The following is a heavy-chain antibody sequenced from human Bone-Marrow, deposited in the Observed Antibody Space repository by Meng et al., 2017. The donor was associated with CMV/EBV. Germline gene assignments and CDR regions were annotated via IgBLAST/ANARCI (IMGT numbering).Heavy chain of an antibody. V-gene: IGHV3-21*01. CDR3: ARGLTPSWGYYYGMEV. CDR2: ISSSSSYI. CDR1: GFTFSSYS. J-gene: IGHJ6*01. Sequence: GESLKISCAASGFTFSSYSMNWVRQAPGKGLEWVSSISSSSSYIYYADSVKGRFTISRDNAKNSLYLQMNSLRAEDTAVYYCARGLTPSWGYYYGMEVWGQGTTVTVSS. D-gene: IGHD2-2*01.